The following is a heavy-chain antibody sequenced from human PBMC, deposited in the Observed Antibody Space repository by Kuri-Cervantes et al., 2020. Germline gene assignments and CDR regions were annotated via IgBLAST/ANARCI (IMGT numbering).Heavy chain of an antibody. D-gene: IGHD2-15*01. J-gene: IGHJ4*02. CDR1: GFTFSSYW. CDR2: IKQDGSEK. CDR3: ARSRGCSGSGGFCSAFDY. V-gene: IGHV3-7*03. Sequence: GGSLRLSCAASGFTFSSYWITWVRQAPGKGLEWVANIKQDGSEKYYVDSVKGRFTVSRDNSKKTVYLEMHTLRADDTAVYYCARSRGCSGSGGFCSAFDYWGQGTLVTVSS.